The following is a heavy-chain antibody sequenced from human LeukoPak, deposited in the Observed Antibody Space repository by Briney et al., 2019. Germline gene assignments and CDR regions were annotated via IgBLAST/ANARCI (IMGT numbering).Heavy chain of an antibody. CDR1: GFTFSSYA. D-gene: IGHD3-10*01. Sequence: PGGSLRLSCAASGFTFSSYAMHWVRQAPGKGLEWVAVISYDGSNKYYADSVKGRFTISRDNSKNTLYLQMNSLRAEDTAVYYCARETGELLPLHYYYYMDVWGKGATVTVSS. CDR3: ARETGELLPLHYYYYMDV. CDR2: ISYDGSNK. V-gene: IGHV3-30*01. J-gene: IGHJ6*03.